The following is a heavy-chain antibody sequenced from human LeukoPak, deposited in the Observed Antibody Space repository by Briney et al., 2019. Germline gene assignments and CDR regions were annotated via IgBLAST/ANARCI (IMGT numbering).Heavy chain of an antibody. J-gene: IGHJ5*02. V-gene: IGHV1-2*02. CDR1: GYTFTGYY. CDR2: INPNSGGT. D-gene: IGHD1-1*01. Sequence: ASVKVSCKASGYTFTGYYMHWVRQAPGQGLEWMGWINPNSGGTNYAQKFQGRVTMTRDTSISTAYMELSRLRSDDTAVYYCARDRRGGAWTNWFDPWGQGTLVTVSS. CDR3: ARDRRGGAWTNWFDP.